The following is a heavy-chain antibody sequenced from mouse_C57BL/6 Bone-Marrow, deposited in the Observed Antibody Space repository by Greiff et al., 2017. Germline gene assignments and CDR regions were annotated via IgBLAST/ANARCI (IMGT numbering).Heavy chain of an antibody. CDR3: RYNYERGLAY. CDR1: GYTFTSYW. CDR2: IHPYGGST. D-gene: IGHD2-4*01. Sequence: QVQLQQPGAELVTPGASVKLSCKASGYTFTSYWMHWVKQTPGQGLEWIGMIHPYGGSTNYNEKFKSKATLTVDKSSSTAYMQLSRLTSENSAVYCGRYNYERGLAYWGQGTLVTVSA. J-gene: IGHJ3*01. V-gene: IGHV1-64*01.